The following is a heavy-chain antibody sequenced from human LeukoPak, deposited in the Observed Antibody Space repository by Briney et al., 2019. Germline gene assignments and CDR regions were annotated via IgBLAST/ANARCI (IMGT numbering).Heavy chain of an antibody. CDR3: AKERDNYPNNWFDP. J-gene: IGHJ5*02. Sequence: GESLRLSCEASGFTFSTYAMSWVRQAPGKGLERVSAISNSATETYYTDSVKGRFTISRDNSRDTLYLQMNSLRGDDTAVYYCAKERDNYPNNWFDPWGQGTLVTVSS. D-gene: IGHD5-24*01. CDR1: GFTFSTYA. CDR2: ISNSATET. V-gene: IGHV3-23*01.